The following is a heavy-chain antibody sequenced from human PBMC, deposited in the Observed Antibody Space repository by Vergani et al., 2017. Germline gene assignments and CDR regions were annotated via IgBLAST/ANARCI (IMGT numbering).Heavy chain of an antibody. CDR2: IYHSGST. CDR1: GYSISSGYY. V-gene: IGHV4-38-2*01. CDR3: ASGKYYLDSTSHFRGRYFDV. J-gene: IGHJ2*01. Sequence: QVQLQESGPGLVKPSETLSLTCAVSGYSISSGYYWGWIRQPPGKGLEWIGSIYHSGSTYYNPSLKSRVTISVDTSKNQFSLRLTSVTAADTAVYYCASGKYYLDSTSHFRGRYFDVWGRGTLVTVPS. D-gene: IGHD3-16*01.